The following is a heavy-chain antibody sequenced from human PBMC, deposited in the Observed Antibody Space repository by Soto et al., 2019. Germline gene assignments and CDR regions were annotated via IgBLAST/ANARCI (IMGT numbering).Heavy chain of an antibody. V-gene: IGHV3-30-3*01. J-gene: IGHJ1*01. D-gene: IGHD3-22*01. CDR3: ATGDYYDNSGYYSASQKYFQH. Sequence: PVGALRLSCAGSGFTFTSHAMHWVRQAPGKGLEWVAVISYDGNKKYYADSVKGRFSISRDHSKNTLYLQVNSLRVEDTAVYYCATGDYYDNSGYYSASQKYFQHWGQGTLVTVSS. CDR1: GFTFTSHA. CDR2: ISYDGNKK.